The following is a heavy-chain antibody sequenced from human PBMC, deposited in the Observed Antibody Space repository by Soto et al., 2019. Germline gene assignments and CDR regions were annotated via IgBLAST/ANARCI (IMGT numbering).Heavy chain of an antibody. V-gene: IGHV3-66*01. CDR2: IYSGGST. D-gene: IGHD6-19*01. Sequence: EVQLVESGGGLVQPGGSLRLSCAASGFTVSSNSMSWVRQVPGKGLEWVSVIYSGGSTFYTDSVKGRFTISRDKSKNTLYLQLSCRSAADTAGYHCARSGCSRGSFDCWGQGTLVSVSS. J-gene: IGHJ4*02. CDR1: GFTVSSNS. CDR3: ARSGCSRGSFDC.